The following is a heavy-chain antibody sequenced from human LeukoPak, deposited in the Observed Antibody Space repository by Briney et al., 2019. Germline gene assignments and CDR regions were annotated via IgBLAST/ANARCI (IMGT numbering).Heavy chain of an antibody. V-gene: IGHV3-11*04. CDR2: ISGSGHIM. J-gene: IGHJ6*03. D-gene: IGHD2/OR15-2a*01. CDR1: GFTFSDYF. Sequence: GGSLRLSCVASGFTFSDYFMAWIRQAPGKELEWISCISGSGHIMYNPASLRGRFSISRDNAQNSLYLQMTSLSVEDTAVYYCARGSTSFYYSSYYMDVWGKGTTVIVSS. CDR3: ARGSTSFYYSSYYMDV.